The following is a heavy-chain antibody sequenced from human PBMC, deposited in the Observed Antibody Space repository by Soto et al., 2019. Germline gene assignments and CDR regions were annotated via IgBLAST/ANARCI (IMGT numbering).Heavy chain of an antibody. J-gene: IGHJ4*02. CDR1: GFTFVSYA. CDR3: VRDRAVPGERGPFDF. V-gene: IGHV3-30*15. CDR2: ISYAGAYA. D-gene: IGHD2-21*01. Sequence: QVQLVESGGGVVQPGTSLTLSCAASGFTFVSYAMHWVRQAPGKGPEWVAVISYAGAYAYSSDSMKGRFTISRVNSKNAVSLHLRGLAEVDTAVSYCVRDRAVPGERGPFDFWGQGTLVTVSS.